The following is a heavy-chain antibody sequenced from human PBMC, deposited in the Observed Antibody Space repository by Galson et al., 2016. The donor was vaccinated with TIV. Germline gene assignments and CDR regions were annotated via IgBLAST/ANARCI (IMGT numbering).Heavy chain of an antibody. V-gene: IGHV3-21*01. CDR2: ISSTSNYI. J-gene: IGHJ6*02. D-gene: IGHD7-27*01. CDR1: GDSLTELV. CDR3: ARTGNYYHYAMDV. Sequence: SCKVSGDSLTELVMHWVRQAPGKGLEWVSSISSTSNYIYYGDPVKGRFTISRDNAENSLHLHMNSLRAEDTAIYFCARTGNYYHYAMDVWGQGTTVTVSS.